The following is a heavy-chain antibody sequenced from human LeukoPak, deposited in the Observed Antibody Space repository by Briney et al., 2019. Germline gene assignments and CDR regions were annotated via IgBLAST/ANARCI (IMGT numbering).Heavy chain of an antibody. CDR3: ARAGGIAVAGRFDY. V-gene: IGHV3-30-3*01. D-gene: IGHD6-19*01. J-gene: IGHJ4*02. CDR2: ISYHGSNK. Sequence: PGGSLRLSCAASGFTFSSYAMNWVRQAPGKGLEWVAVISYHGSNKYYADSVKGRFTISRDNSKNTQYLQMNSLRAEDTAVYYCARAGGIAVAGRFDYWGQGTLVTVSS. CDR1: GFTFSSYA.